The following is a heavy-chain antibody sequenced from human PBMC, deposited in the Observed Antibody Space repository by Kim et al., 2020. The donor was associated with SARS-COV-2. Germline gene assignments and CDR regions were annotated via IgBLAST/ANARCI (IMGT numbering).Heavy chain of an antibody. V-gene: IGHV3-23*01. D-gene: IGHD6-19*01. CDR3: AKLGVAVAGTDY. Sequence: YDADSVKGRFTISRDNSKNTLYLQMNSLRAEDTAVYYCAKLGVAVAGTDYWGQGTLVTVSS. J-gene: IGHJ4*02.